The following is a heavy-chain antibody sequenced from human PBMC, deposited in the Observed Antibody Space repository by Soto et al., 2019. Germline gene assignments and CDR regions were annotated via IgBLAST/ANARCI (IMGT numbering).Heavy chain of an antibody. J-gene: IGHJ4*02. Sequence: QITLKESGPTLVKPTQSLTLTCTFSGFSLSTNGVGVGWIRQPPGKALEWLAILYWDDNKQYSPSLKSRLAITKDTYKNQVVLTMTNMDPVDTATYYCAHSPWTSSGGLLNLDYWGQGTLVTVSS. CDR1: GFSLSTNGVG. V-gene: IGHV2-5*02. D-gene: IGHD2-15*01. CDR3: AHSPWTSSGGLLNLDY. CDR2: LYWDDNK.